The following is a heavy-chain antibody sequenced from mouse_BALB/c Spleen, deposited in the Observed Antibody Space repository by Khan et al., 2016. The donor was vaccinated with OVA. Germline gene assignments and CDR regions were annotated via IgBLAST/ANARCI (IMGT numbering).Heavy chain of an antibody. CDR1: GYSITSNYA. D-gene: IGHD1-1*01. Sequence: EVQLQESGPGLVKPSQSLSLTCTVTGYSITSNYAWNLIRQFPGNKLEWMGFISYSGTSSYNPSLKSRISITRDTSKTQFFLQLNSVTTEDTTTYYCARGNNYGYAMDSWGPRTSITVSS. CDR3: ARGNNYGYAMDS. V-gene: IGHV3-2*02. J-gene: IGHJ4*01. CDR2: ISYSGTS.